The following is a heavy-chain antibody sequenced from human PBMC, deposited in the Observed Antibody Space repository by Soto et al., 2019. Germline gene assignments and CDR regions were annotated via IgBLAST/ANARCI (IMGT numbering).Heavy chain of an antibody. J-gene: IGHJ3*01. V-gene: IGHV3-30*03. CDR3: AREEGYCGGGSCFRSAFDL. D-gene: IGHD2-15*01. CDR2: ISNDGSNE. CDR1: GSTFSSYG. Sequence: GGSLRLSCAASGSTFSSYGMHWVRQAPGKGLEWVTHISNDGSNEHYTDSVKGRFTISRDNAKNTVYLQMNSLRAEDTAVYYCAREEGYCGGGSCFRSAFDLWGQGTVVTVSS.